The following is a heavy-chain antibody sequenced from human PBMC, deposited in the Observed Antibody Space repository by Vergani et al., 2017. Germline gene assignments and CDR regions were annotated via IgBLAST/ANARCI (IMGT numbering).Heavy chain of an antibody. CDR3: ARWGRMDALVWYFDL. V-gene: IGHV3-30-3*01. Sequence: QVQLVESGGGVVQPGRSLRLSCAASGFTFSSYAMHWVRQAPGKGLEWVAVISYDGSNKYYADSVKGRFTISRDNSKNTLYLQMNSLRAEDTAVYYCARWGRMDALVWYFDLWGRGTLVTVSS. D-gene: IGHD1-14*01. CDR1: GFTFSSYA. J-gene: IGHJ2*01. CDR2: ISYDGSNK.